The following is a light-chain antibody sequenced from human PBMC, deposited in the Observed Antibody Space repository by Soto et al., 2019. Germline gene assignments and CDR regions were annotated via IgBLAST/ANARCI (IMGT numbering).Light chain of an antibody. CDR1: SRDVGAYNC. V-gene: IGLV2-14*01. CDR2: DVS. CDR3: GSYTTSTTVV. Sequence: QSALTQPASVSGSPGQSITLSCTGTSRDVGAYNCVSWFQQHPGKAPKLMIYDVSNRPSGVSNRFSGSKSGNTASLTISGLQAEDEAEYFCGSYTTSTTVVFGGGTKLTVL. J-gene: IGLJ2*01.